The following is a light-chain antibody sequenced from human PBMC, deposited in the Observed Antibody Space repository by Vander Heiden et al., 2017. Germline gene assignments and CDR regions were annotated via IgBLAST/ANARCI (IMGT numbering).Light chain of an antibody. CDR2: DNW. CDR1: SSNIGAGYD. CDR3: QSYDSSLSASV. V-gene: IGLV1-40*01. Sequence: QSALAQPPSVSGAPGQRVTISCTGSSSNIGAGYDVHWYRQLPGTPPKPLIYDNWRRPSGVPDRISGSKSGTSASLAITGLQAEDEADYYCQSYDSSLSASVFGGGTKLTVL. J-gene: IGLJ3*02.